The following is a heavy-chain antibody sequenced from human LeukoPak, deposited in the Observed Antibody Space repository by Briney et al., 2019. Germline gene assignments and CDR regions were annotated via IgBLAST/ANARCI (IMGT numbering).Heavy chain of an antibody. J-gene: IGHJ6*03. Sequence: GGSLRLSCAASGFIFSSYSMNWVRQAPGKGLEWVSSISSSSTYIYYADSVKGRFTISRDNAKNSLYLQMNSLRAEDTAVYYCARVSVSKSYYYYMDVWGKGTTVTVSS. V-gene: IGHV3-21*01. CDR3: ARVSVSKSYYYYMDV. CDR2: ISSSSTYI. CDR1: GFIFSSYS.